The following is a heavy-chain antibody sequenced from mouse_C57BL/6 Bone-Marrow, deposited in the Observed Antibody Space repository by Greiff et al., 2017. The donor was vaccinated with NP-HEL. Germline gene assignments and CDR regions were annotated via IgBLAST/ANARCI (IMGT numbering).Heavy chain of an antibody. J-gene: IGHJ1*03. CDR1: GYTFTSYW. Sequence: QVQLQQPGADLVKPGASVKLSCKASGYTFTSYWMHWVKQRPGRGLEWIGRIDPNSGGTKFNEKFKTKATLTVDKPFSTAYMQLSSLTSEDSAVYYCARDYYGSRGWYFDVWGTGTTVTVSS. CDR3: ARDYYGSRGWYFDV. CDR2: IDPNSGGT. V-gene: IGHV1-72*01. D-gene: IGHD1-1*01.